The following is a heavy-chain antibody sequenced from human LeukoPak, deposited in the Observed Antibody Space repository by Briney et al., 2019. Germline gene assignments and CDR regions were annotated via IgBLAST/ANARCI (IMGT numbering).Heavy chain of an antibody. CDR2: INHSGST. Sequence: SETLSLTCAVYGGSFSGYYWSWIRQPPGKGLEWIGEINHSGSTNYNPSLKSRVTISVDTSKNQFSLKLSSVTAADTAVYYCARGFGWFDPWGQGTLVTVSS. V-gene: IGHV4-34*01. CDR3: ARGFGWFDP. J-gene: IGHJ5*02. D-gene: IGHD3-16*01. CDR1: GGSFSGYY.